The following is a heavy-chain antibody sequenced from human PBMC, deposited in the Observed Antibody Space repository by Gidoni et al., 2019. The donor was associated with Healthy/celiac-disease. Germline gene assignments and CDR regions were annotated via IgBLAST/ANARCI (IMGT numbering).Heavy chain of an antibody. V-gene: IGHV3-30*18. CDR3: AKDHGSGWSLDY. Sequence: QVQLVESGGGVVQPGRSLRISCAASGFTFSSYGMHWVRQAPGKGLEWVAVISYDGSNKYYADSVKGRFTISRDNSKNTLYLQMNSLRAEDTAVYYCAKDHGSGWSLDYWGQGTLVTVSS. CDR2: ISYDGSNK. CDR1: GFTFSSYG. J-gene: IGHJ4*02. D-gene: IGHD6-19*01.